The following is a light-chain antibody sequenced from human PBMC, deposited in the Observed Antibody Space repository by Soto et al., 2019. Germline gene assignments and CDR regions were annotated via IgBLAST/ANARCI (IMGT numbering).Light chain of an antibody. CDR1: SSDVGSYNL. Sequence: QSVLTQPASVSGSPGQSITISCTGTSSDVGSYNLVSWYQQHPGTAPKLMIYEYDKRPSGVSNRFSASKSGNTASLTISGLQAEDEADYYCCSYAGDSTWVFGGGTKLTVL. CDR2: EYD. V-gene: IGLV2-23*01. J-gene: IGLJ3*02. CDR3: CSYAGDSTWV.